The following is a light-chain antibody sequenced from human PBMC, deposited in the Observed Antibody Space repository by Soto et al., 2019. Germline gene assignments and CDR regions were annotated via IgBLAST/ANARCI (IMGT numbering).Light chain of an antibody. CDR3: SSYTSSSTLV. Sequence: QSALTQPASVSGSPGQSITISCTGSSSDVGGYNYVSWYQQHPGIAPKLMIYEVSNRPSGISNRFSGSKSGNTASLTLSGLQAEDEADYYCSSYTSSSTLVFGGGTKVTVL. J-gene: IGLJ2*01. CDR2: EVS. CDR1: SSDVGGYNY. V-gene: IGLV2-14*01.